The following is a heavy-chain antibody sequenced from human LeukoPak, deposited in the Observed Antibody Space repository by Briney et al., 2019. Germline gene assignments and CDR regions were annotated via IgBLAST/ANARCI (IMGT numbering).Heavy chain of an antibody. CDR2: ISGSGGST. CDR1: GFTFSSYA. Sequence: GGSLRLSCAASGFTFSSYAMSWVRQAPGKGLEWVSAISGSGGSTYYADSVKGRFTISRDNSKNTLYLQMNSLRAEDTAVYYCAKGLVDYYDSSGYQEYYFDYWGQGTLVTVSS. V-gene: IGHV3-23*01. CDR3: AKGLVDYYDSSGYQEYYFDY. J-gene: IGHJ4*02. D-gene: IGHD3-22*01.